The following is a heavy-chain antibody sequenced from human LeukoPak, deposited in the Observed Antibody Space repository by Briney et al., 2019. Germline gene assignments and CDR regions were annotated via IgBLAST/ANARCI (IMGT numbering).Heavy chain of an antibody. V-gene: IGHV1-46*01. CDR1: GYTFTSYY. D-gene: IGHD3-10*01. J-gene: IGHJ3*02. CDR3: ARVLDYYGSGKKDNAFDI. CDR2: INPSGGST. Sequence: EASVKISCKASGYTFTSYYMHWVRQAPGQGLEWMGIINPSGGSTSYAQKFQGRVTMTRDMSTSTVYMELSSLRSEDTAVYYCARVLDYYGSGKKDNAFDIWGQGTMVTVSS.